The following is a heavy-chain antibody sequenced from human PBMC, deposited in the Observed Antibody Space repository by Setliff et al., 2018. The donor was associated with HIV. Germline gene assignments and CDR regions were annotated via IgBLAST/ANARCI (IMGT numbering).Heavy chain of an antibody. CDR2: LSPSGTT. CDR3: ARGQGCGGGCHYAFEM. V-gene: IGHV4-34*01. D-gene: IGHD2-21*02. CDR1: GGSFSNYY. J-gene: IGHJ3*02. Sequence: PSETLSLTCTVYGGSFSNYYTNWIRQPPGKGLEWIGELSPSGTTRSNPSLQSRVTISLDTSNNQFSLKLTSVTAADTAVYYCARGQGCGGGCHYAFEMWGQGTMVTVSS.